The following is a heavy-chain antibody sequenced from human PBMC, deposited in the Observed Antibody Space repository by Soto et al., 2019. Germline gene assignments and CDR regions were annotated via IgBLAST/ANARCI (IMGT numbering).Heavy chain of an antibody. CDR1: GYSISSGYY. V-gene: IGHV4-38-2*02. CDR3: ARDLKA. D-gene: IGHD3-9*01. CDR2: IYHSGST. Sequence: SETLSLTCAVSGYSISSGYYWGWIRQPPGKGLEWIGSIYHSGSTYYNPSLKSRVTISVDTSKNQFSLKLSSVTAADTAVYYCARDLKAGGQGTLVTVSS. J-gene: IGHJ4*01.